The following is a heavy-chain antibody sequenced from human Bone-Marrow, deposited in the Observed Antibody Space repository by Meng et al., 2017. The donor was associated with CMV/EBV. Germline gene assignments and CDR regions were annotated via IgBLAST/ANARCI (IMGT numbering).Heavy chain of an antibody. CDR1: GFTFDDYT. Sequence: GGSLRLSCAASGFTFDDYTMHWVRQAPGKGLEWVSLISWDGGSTYYADSVKGRFTISRDNSKNSLYLQMNSLRTEDTALYYCSGSYDSSGWGWFDPWGQGTLVPSLQ. CDR2: ISWDGGST. D-gene: IGHD3-22*01. V-gene: IGHV3-43*01. J-gene: IGHJ5*02. CDR3: SGSYDSSGWGWFDP.